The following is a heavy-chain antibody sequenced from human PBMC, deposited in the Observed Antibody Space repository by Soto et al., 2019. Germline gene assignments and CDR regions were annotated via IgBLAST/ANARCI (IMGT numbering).Heavy chain of an antibody. J-gene: IGHJ3*02. CDR3: ARDLVLLRYSSGYVDI. CDR1: GFTFSSYG. Sequence: GGSLRLSCAASGFTFSSYGMHWVRQAPGKGLEWVAVIWYDGSNKYYADSVKGRFTISRDNSKNTLYLQMNSLRAEDTAVYYCARDLVLLRYSSGYVDIWGQGTMVTVSS. V-gene: IGHV3-33*01. CDR2: IWYDGSNK. D-gene: IGHD3-22*01.